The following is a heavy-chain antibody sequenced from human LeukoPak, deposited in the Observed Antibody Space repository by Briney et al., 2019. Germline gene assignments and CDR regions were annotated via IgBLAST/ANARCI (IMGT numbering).Heavy chain of an antibody. CDR1: GDSVSSNSAA. CDR3: AREVARTYYFNY. CDR2: TYYRSKWYY. V-gene: IGHV6-1*01. J-gene: IGHJ4*02. Sequence: SQTLSLTCAISGDSVSSNSAAWKWIRQSASRGLEWLGRTYYRSKWYYDYALSVKSRITINPDTSKNQFSLQLSSVTPEDTAVYYCAREVARTYYFNYWGQGTLVTVSS. D-gene: IGHD2-15*01.